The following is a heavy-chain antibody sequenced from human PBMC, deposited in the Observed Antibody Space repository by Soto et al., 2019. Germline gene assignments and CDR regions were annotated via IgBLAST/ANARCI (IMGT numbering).Heavy chain of an antibody. J-gene: IGHJ6*02. CDR2: INHSGST. V-gene: IGHV4-34*01. CDR3: ASHHYYGSGSYYNPLYYYYGMDV. CDR1: GVSFSGYY. D-gene: IGHD3-10*01. Sequence: SETLSLTCAVYGVSFSGYYWSWIRQPPGKGLEWIGEINHSGSTNYNPSLKSRVTISVDTSKNQFSLKLSSVTAADTAVYYCASHHYYGSGSYYNPLYYYYGMDVWGQGTTVT.